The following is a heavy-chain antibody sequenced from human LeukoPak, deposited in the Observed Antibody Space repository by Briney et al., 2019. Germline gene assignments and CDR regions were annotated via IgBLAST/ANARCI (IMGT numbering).Heavy chain of an antibody. J-gene: IGHJ4*02. D-gene: IGHD2-15*01. V-gene: IGHV3-23*01. CDR1: GFTFSSYA. Sequence: GGSLRLSCAASGFTFSSYAMSWVRQAPGKGLEWVSAISGSGGSTYYADSVKGRFTISRDNSKNTLYLQMNSLRAEDTAVYYCAKLGPSYCSGGSCHDDCWGQGTLVTVSS. CDR3: AKLGPSYCSGGSCHDDC. CDR2: ISGSGGST.